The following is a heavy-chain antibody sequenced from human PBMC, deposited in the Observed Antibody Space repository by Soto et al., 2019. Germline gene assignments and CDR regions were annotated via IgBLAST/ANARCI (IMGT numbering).Heavy chain of an antibody. CDR1: GFTFSASW. V-gene: IGHV3-74*01. CDR2: VNEHGTDS. CDR3: ARVAVVTRGIDY. Sequence: EVQLVESGGGLVQPGGSLRLSCVASGFTFSASWMHWVRQAPGKGLVWVPRVNEHGTDSNYADSVKGRFTISRDNAKNTVYLQMNGLRAEDTAVYYCARVAVVTRGIDYWGQGTLVTVSS. J-gene: IGHJ4*02. D-gene: IGHD6-19*01.